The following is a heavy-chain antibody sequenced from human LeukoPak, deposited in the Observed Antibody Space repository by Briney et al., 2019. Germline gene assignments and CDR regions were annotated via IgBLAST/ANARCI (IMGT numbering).Heavy chain of an antibody. D-gene: IGHD2-21*02. V-gene: IGHV3-23*01. CDR2: ISGSGGST. J-gene: IGHJ1*01. CDR1: GFNVRTKY. CDR3: AKVDIVVVTATTALPAEYFQH. Sequence: GGSLRLSCAVSGFNVRTKYMSWVRQAPGKGLEWVSAISGSGGSTYYADSVKGRFTISRDNSKNTLYLQMNSLRAEDTAVYYCAKVDIVVVTATTALPAEYFQHWGQGTLVTVSS.